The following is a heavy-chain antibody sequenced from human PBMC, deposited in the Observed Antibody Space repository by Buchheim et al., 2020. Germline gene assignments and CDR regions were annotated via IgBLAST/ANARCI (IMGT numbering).Heavy chain of an antibody. CDR1: GGSFSGYY. CDR2: INHSGST. V-gene: IGHV4-34*01. Sequence: QVQLQQWGAGLLKPSETLSLTCAVYGGSFSGYYWSWIRQPPGKGLEWIGEINHSGSTNYNPSLKSRVTISVDRSKNQFSLKLSSVTAADTAVYYCARGVDCSGGSCHEGLFDYWGQGTL. D-gene: IGHD2-15*01. CDR3: ARGVDCSGGSCHEGLFDY. J-gene: IGHJ4*02.